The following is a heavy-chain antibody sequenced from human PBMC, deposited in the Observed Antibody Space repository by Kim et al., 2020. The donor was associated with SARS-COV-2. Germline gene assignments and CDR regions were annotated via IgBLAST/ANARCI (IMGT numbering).Heavy chain of an antibody. V-gene: IGHV4-39*01. CDR1: GGSISSSSYY. D-gene: IGHD6-13*01. CDR3: ARPGSSSWYGVYYYYYGMDV. J-gene: IGHJ6*02. CDR2: IYYSGST. Sequence: SETLSLTCTVSGGSISSSSYYWGWIRQPPGKGLEWIGSIYYSGSTYYNPSLKSRVTISVDTSKNQFSLKLSSVTAADTAVYYCARPGSSSWYGVYYYYYGMDVWGQGTTVTVSS.